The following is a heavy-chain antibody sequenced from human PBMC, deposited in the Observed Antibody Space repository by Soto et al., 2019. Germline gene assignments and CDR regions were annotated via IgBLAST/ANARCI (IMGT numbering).Heavy chain of an antibody. D-gene: IGHD1-26*01. V-gene: IGHV3-48*03. Sequence: SLRLSCAASGFTFSTYEMNWVRQAPWKGLEWLSYISSSGSTIYYADSVKGRFTISRDNVKNSLYLQMNSLRAEDTAVYYCARRVGATPRAFYFDYWGQGTLVTVPS. J-gene: IGHJ4*02. CDR1: GFTFSTYE. CDR3: ARRVGATPRAFYFDY. CDR2: ISSSGSTI.